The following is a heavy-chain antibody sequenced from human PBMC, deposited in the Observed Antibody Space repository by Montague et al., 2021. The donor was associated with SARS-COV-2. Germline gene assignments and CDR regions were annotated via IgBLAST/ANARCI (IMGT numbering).Heavy chain of an antibody. CDR3: ASSRAAGTVYYYYGMDV. CDR2: ISRSRSYI. J-gene: IGHJ6*02. D-gene: IGHD6-13*01. CDR1: GFTFSSYS. V-gene: IGHV3-21*01. Sequence: SLRLSCATSGFTFSSYSMNWVRQAPGKGLEWVSSISRSRSYIYYADSVKGRFTIPRDNAKNSLYLQMNSLRAEDTAVYYCASSRAAGTVYYYYGMDVWGQGTTVTVSS.